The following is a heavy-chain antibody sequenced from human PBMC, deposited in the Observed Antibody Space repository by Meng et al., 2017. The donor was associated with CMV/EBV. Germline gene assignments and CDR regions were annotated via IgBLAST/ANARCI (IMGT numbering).Heavy chain of an antibody. Sequence: TVSCKASGYTFTNYWIGWVRQMPGKGLEWMGIIYPGDSETRYSPSFQGQVTISADKSISTAYLQWSSLQASDTAIYYCALKLLVPVGAFDVWGQGTMVTVSS. J-gene: IGHJ3*01. CDR1: GYTFTNYW. D-gene: IGHD3-3*01. V-gene: IGHV5-51*01. CDR2: IYPGDSET. CDR3: ALKLLVPVGAFDV.